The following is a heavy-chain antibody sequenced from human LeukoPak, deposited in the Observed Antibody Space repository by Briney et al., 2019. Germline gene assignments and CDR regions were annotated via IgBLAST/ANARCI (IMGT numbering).Heavy chain of an antibody. CDR2: IYYSGST. D-gene: IGHD3-16*01. Sequence: PSETLSLTCTVSGGSISSSSYYWGWIRQPPGKGLEWIGSIYYSGSTYYNPSFKSRVTISVDTSKNQFSLKLSSVTAADTAVYYCARDGGRGGFDYWGQGILVTVSS. CDR1: GGSISSSSYY. V-gene: IGHV4-39*07. CDR3: ARDGGRGGFDY. J-gene: IGHJ4*02.